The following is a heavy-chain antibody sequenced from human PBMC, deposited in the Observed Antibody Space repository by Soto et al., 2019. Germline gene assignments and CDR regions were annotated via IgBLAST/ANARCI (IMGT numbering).Heavy chain of an antibody. CDR2: IYYTGST. J-gene: IGHJ4*02. D-gene: IGHD3-22*01. V-gene: IGHV4-59*11. CDR3: ARCTYYSSDYPQGFDF. CDR1: GASISSHY. Sequence: SETLSLTCTVSGASISSHYWSWIRQPPGKGLEWIGYIYYTGSTNFNPSLKSRVTISLDMSKNRFSLKLSSVTAADTAMYYCARCTYYSSDYPQGFDFWGQGTMVTVYS.